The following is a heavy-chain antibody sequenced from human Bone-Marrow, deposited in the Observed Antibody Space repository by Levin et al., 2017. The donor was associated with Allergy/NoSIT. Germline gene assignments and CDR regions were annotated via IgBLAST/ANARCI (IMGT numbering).Heavy chain of an antibody. V-gene: IGHV4-61*02. CDR3: ATDRHGYSNGPYTDYYHYYMDV. CDR1: GGSVSTGSFN. Sequence: NPSETLSLTCTVFGGSVSTGSFNWSWIRQPAGKGLEWIGRIYASGSTNYNPSLKSRVIISVDTSKNQFSLKLSSVNAADSAVYYCATDRHGYSNGPYTDYYHYYMDVWGKGTTVTVSS. J-gene: IGHJ6*03. CDR2: IYASGST. D-gene: IGHD5-18*01.